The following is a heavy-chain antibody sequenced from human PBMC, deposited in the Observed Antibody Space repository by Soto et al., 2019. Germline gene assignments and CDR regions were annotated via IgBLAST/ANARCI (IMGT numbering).Heavy chain of an antibody. J-gene: IGHJ4*02. D-gene: IGHD2-2*01. CDR2: IYYSGST. Sequence: PSETLSLTCTVSGGSISIYYGSWIRQPPGKGLEWMGYIYYSGSTNYHPSLKSRVTISVDTSKGQFSLKLSSATAADTAVYYCARRYCSSTSYDFDNWGQGTLVTV. V-gene: IGHV4-59*08. CDR3: ARRYCSSTSYDFDN. CDR1: GGSISIYY.